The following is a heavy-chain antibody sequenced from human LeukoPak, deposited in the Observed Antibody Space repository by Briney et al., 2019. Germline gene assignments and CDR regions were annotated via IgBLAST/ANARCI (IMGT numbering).Heavy chain of an antibody. D-gene: IGHD3/OR15-3a*01. CDR2: IYCSGST. V-gene: IGHV4-59*01. CDR3: ARATDWVFDY. CDR1: GGSISSYY. J-gene: IGHJ4*02. Sequence: PSETLSLTCTVSGGSISSYYWSWIRQPPGKGLEWIGYIYCSGSTNYNPSLKSRVTISVDTSKNQFSLKLSSVTAADTAVYYCARATDWVFDYWGQGTLVTVSS.